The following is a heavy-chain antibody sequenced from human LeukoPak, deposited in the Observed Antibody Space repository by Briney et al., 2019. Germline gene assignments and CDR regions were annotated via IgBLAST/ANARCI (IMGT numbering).Heavy chain of an antibody. CDR1: GYTFTSYY. D-gene: IGHD6-13*01. CDR2: INPSGGST. J-gene: IGHJ5*02. V-gene: IGHV1-46*01. CDR3: ARDLASSSHTGGFDP. Sequence: VASVKVSCKASGYTFTSYYMHWVRQAPGQGLEWMGIINPSGGSTSYAQKFQGRVTMTRDMSTSTVYMELSSLRSEDTAVYYCARDLASSSHTGGFDPWGQGTLVTVSS.